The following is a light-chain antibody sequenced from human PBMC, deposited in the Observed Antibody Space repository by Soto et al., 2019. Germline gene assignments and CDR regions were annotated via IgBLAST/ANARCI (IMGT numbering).Light chain of an antibody. CDR1: SNDVCGYDD. CDR3: WSYVGTYPYV. V-gene: IGLV2-11*02. CDR2: DVS. Sequence: QSALTRLRSGSGVPRRAVTISCTGKSNDVCGYDDVSWYQQHPGKAPKLIIYDVSKWPSGVPDRFSGSKSGNTASLTISGLQAEDEADYYCWSYVGTYPYVFGTGTKVTVL. J-gene: IGLJ1*01.